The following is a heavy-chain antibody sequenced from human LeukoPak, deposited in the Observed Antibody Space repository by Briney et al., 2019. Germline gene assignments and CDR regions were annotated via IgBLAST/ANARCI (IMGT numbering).Heavy chain of an antibody. J-gene: IGHJ4*02. CDR3: KRGLVLKNIAVSTSCRCYCDY. CDR1: GFTVSSNE. Sequence: QTGGSLRLSCAASGFTVSSNEMRWVRQAPGKGLEWVSSIGGGGTYCADSRKGRFTISSDNSKNTLHLQMHSLRAEDTAVYYCKRGLVLKNIAVSTSCRCYCDYWGQGTLVTVSS. V-gene: IGHV3-38-3*01. CDR2: IGGGGT. D-gene: IGHD2-2*01.